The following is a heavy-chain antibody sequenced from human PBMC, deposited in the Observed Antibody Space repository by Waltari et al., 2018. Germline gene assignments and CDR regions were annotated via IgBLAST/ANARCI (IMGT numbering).Heavy chain of an antibody. J-gene: IGHJ2*01. CDR1: GFSFSSYA. D-gene: IGHD2-21*02. V-gene: IGHV3-23*01. CDR3: AKQAYCGGDCYVYWYFDL. Sequence: EVQLLESGGGLVQPGGSLRLSCAASGFSFSSYAMSWVRQAPGKGLEWVSAISGSGGGTYFGDSGKGRFTISRDNSKNTLYLQMNSLRDEDTAVYYCAKQAYCGGDCYVYWYFDLWGRGTLVTVSS. CDR2: ISGSGGGT.